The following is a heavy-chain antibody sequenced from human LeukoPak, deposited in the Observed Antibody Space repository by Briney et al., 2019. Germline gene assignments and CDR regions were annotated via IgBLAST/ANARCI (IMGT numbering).Heavy chain of an antibody. CDR2: MNPNSGNT. CDR3: ARTTYDFWSGYYHFDY. J-gene: IGHJ4*02. Sequence: ASVKVSCKASGYTFTSYDINWVRQATGQGLEWMGWMNPNSGNTGYAQKFQGRVTITRNTSISTAYMELSSLRSEDTVVYYCARTTYDFWSGYYHFDYWGQGTLVTVSS. CDR1: GYTFTSYD. V-gene: IGHV1-8*03. D-gene: IGHD3-3*01.